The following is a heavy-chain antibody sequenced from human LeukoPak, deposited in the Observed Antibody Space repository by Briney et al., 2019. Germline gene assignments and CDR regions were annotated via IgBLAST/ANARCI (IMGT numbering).Heavy chain of an antibody. CDR3: ARESGIAAGLHYYYYMDV. CDR1: GGSISSGGYY. J-gene: IGHJ6*03. V-gene: IGHV4-30-2*01. CDR2: IYHSGST. D-gene: IGHD6-13*01. Sequence: PSQTLSLTCTVSGGSISSGGYYWSWIRQPPGKGLEWIGYIYHSGSTYYNPSLKSRVTISVDRSKNQFSLKLSSVTAADTAVYYCARESGIAAGLHYYYYMDVWGKGTTVTVSS.